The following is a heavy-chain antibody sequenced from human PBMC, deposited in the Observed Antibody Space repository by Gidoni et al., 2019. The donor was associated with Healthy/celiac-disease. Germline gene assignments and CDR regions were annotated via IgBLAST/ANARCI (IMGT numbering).Heavy chain of an antibody. CDR3: TRRMGATYYYYYGMDV. CDR2: IRSKANSYAT. V-gene: IGHV3-73*01. J-gene: IGHJ6*02. Sequence: EVQLVESGGGLVQPGGSLKLSCAASGFTFSGSAMHWVRQASGKGLEWVGRIRSKANSYATAYAASVKGRFTISRDDSKNTAYLQMNSLKTEDTAVYYCTRRMGATYYYYYGMDVWGQGTTVTVSS. D-gene: IGHD1-26*01. CDR1: GFTFSGSA.